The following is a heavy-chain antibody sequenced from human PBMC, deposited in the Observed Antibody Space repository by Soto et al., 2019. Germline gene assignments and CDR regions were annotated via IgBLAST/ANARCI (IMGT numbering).Heavy chain of an antibody. V-gene: IGHV1-69*06. CDR2: IIPLLTAP. J-gene: IGHJ6*02. CDR1: GGNFGPYA. D-gene: IGHD2-15*01. Sequence: QLVQSGAEVKKPGSSVTVSCKASGGNFGPYAISWVRQAPGQGLEWMGGIIPLLTAPHYAQRFQGRLTITADRSTNTAYMELSSLRSDDTAVYFCASDLFGDCSGEYCSEAACNYYGMDVWGQGTTVTVSS. CDR3: ASDLFGDCSGEYCSEAACNYYGMDV.